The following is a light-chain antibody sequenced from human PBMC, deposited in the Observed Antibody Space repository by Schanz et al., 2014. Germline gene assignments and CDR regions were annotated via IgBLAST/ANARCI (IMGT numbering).Light chain of an antibody. Sequence: NFMLTQSHSVSESPGKTVTISCTRSSGSIASNYVQWYQQRPGSSPTTVIYEHNQRPSGVPDRFSGSIDSSSNSASLTISGLKTEDEADYYCQSYDSSNHVVFGGGTKLTVL. V-gene: IGLV6-57*01. J-gene: IGLJ2*01. CDR1: SGSIASNY. CDR3: QSYDSSNHVV. CDR2: EHN.